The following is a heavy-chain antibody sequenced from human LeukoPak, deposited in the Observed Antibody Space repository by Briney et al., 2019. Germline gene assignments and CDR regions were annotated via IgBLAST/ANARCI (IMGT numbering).Heavy chain of an antibody. CDR1: GYTFTGYY. V-gene: IGHV1-2*02. D-gene: IGHD2-2*01. J-gene: IGHJ4*02. CDR3: ATDYHFPL. Sequence: ASVKVSCKASGYTFTGYYIHWVRQAPGQGLEWMGRINPNSGDTNYAQKFQGRVTMTRDTSISTACIQLSRLRSDDTAVYFCATDYHFPLWGQGTLVSVSS. CDR2: INPNSGDT.